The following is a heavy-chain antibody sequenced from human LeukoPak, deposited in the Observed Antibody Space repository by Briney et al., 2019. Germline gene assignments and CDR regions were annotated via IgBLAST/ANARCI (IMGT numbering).Heavy chain of an antibody. V-gene: IGHV1-69*05. CDR1: GGTFSSYA. CDR2: IIPIFGTA. D-gene: IGHD6-13*01. J-gene: IGHJ5*02. CDR3: ARDRYSSSWTSPFDP. Sequence: AWVKVSCKASGGTFSSYAISWVRQAPGQGLEWMGWIIPIFGTANYAQKFQGRVTITTDEATSTAYMELSSLRSVDTAVYYCARDRYSSSWTSPFDPWGQGTLVTVSS.